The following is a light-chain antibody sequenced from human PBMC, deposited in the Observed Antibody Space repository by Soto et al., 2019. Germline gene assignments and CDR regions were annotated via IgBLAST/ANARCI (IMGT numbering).Light chain of an antibody. J-gene: IGKJ2*01. CDR2: DAS. CDR1: QSISSW. Sequence: DIQMTQSPSTLSASVGDRVTITCRASQSISSWLAWYQQKPGKAPKLLIYDASSLESGVPSRFSGSGSGTEFTLTISSLQPDDFATYYCQQYTSILYTFGQGTKLEIK. CDR3: QQYTSILYT. V-gene: IGKV1-5*01.